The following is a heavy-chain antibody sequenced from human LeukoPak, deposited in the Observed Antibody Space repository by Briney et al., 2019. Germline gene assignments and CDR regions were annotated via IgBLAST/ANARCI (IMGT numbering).Heavy chain of an antibody. CDR1: GYTFTSYY. CDR2: INPNSGGT. D-gene: IGHD3-16*01. Sequence: ASVKVSCKASGYTFTSYYMHWVRQAPGQGLEWMGWINPNSGGTNYAQKFQGRVTMTRDTSISTAYMELSRLRSDDTAVYYCARDRITFGGVNWFDPWGQGTLVTVSS. CDR3: ARDRITFGGVNWFDP. J-gene: IGHJ5*02. V-gene: IGHV1-2*02.